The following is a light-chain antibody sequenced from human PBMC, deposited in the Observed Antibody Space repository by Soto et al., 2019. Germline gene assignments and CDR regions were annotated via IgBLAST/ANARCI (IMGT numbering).Light chain of an antibody. Sequence: QSVLTQPASVSGSPGQSITISCTGTSSDVGGYNYVSWYQQHPGKDPKLMIYDVTYRPSGVSNRFSGSKSGNTASLTISGLKAEDEADYYCDSYTSSSTRVFGTGTKLTVL. CDR2: DVT. CDR3: DSYTSSSTRV. CDR1: SSDVGGYNY. V-gene: IGLV2-14*03. J-gene: IGLJ1*01.